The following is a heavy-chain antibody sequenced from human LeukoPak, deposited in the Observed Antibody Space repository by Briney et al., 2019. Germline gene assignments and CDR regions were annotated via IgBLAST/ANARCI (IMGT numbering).Heavy chain of an antibody. CDR1: GGSFSSFY. J-gene: IGHJ4*02. Sequence: SETLSLTCTVSGGSFSSFYWSWIRQPAGKGLEWIGRIYTSGSTNYNPSLKSRVTMSVDTSKNQFSLNLSSVTAADTAVYYCARDVVAAAGSWDYRGQGTLVTVSS. CDR3: ARDVVAAAGSWDY. CDR2: IYTSGST. V-gene: IGHV4-4*07. D-gene: IGHD6-13*01.